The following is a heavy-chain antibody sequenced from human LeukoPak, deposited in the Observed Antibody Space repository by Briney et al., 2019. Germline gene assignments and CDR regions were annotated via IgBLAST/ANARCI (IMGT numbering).Heavy chain of an antibody. D-gene: IGHD6-25*01. J-gene: IGHJ4*02. CDR3: ARVIRSGWEGELSD. Sequence: GGSLRLSCAASGVTLSRYWMHWVRQAPGKGLVWVSRISSDGSSTNYAGSVKGRFTISRDNAKNTLYLQMNSLRAEDTAVYYCARVIRSGWEGELSDWGQGTLVTVSS. CDR2: ISSDGSST. V-gene: IGHV3-74*01. CDR1: GVTLSRYW.